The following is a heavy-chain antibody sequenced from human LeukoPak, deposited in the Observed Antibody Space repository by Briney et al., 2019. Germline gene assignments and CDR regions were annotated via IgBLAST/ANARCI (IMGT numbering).Heavy chain of an antibody. CDR1: GFTVSSNY. D-gene: IGHD6-19*01. J-gene: IGHJ4*02. Sequence: GGSLRLSCAASGFTVSSNYMSWVRQAPGKGLEWVSVIYSGGSTYYADSVKGRFTISRDNSKNTLYLQMNSLTAEDTAVYYCARDTQWLAFDYWGQGTLVTVSS. V-gene: IGHV3-66*01. CDR2: IYSGGST. CDR3: ARDTQWLAFDY.